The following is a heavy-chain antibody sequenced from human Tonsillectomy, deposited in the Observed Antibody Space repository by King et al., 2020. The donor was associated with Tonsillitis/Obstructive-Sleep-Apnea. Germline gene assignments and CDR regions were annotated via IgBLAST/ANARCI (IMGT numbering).Heavy chain of an antibody. J-gene: IGHJ4*02. D-gene: IGHD6-19*01. V-gene: IGHV4-4*02. Sequence: PLQESGPGLVKPSGTLSLTCAVSGASISSSNWWTWVRQPPGKGLEWIGEIYHSGNTNYNPSLKSRVTISLDKSNNQFSLDLSSVTAADTAVYYCALGSGCSPSAFGFWGPGTLVTVSS. CDR3: ALGSGCSPSAFGF. CDR1: GASISSSNW. CDR2: IYHSGNT.